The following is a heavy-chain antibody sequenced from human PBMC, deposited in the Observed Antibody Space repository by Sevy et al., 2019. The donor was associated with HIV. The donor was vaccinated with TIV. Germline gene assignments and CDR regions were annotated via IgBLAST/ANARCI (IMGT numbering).Heavy chain of an antibody. D-gene: IGHD3-10*01. CDR3: ARVKRQWMLLEVSDYYYGMDV. J-gene: IGHJ6*02. V-gene: IGHV3-30*03. CDR2: ISYEETKK. CDR1: GFTFSNYA. Sequence: GGSLRLSCAASGFTFSNYAMHWVRQAPGKGLEWVALISYEETKKYDLDSVKGRFTISRDNSKSTLYLEMSSLRAEDTALYYCARVKRQWMLLEVSDYYYGMDVWGQGTTVTVSS.